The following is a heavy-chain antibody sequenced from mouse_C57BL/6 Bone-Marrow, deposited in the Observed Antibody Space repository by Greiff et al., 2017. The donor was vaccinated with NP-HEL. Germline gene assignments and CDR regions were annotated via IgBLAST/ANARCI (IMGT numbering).Heavy chain of an antibody. Sequence: EVQLQQSGPVLVKPGASVKMSCKASGYTFTDYYMNWVKQSHGKSLEWIGVINPYNGGTSYNQKFKGKATLTVDKSSNTAYMELNSLTSEDSAVYYCARSSSPFAYWGQGTLVTVSA. CDR1: GYTFTDYY. CDR3: ARSSSPFAY. J-gene: IGHJ3*01. V-gene: IGHV1-19*01. D-gene: IGHD1-1*01. CDR2: INPYNGGT.